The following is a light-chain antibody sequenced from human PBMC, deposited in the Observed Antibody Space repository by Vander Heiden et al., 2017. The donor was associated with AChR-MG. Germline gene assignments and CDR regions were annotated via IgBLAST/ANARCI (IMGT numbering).Light chain of an antibody. CDR1: TSAVGGYTY. CDR2: EIT. CDR3: SSYAGSNNLI. V-gene: IGLV2-8*01. J-gene: IGLJ2*01. Sequence: QSALPQPPSASGPPGPSATISCTGTTSAVGGYTYVSWKQQHPGKAPKLIIYEITKRPSGVPDRFSGSKSANTASLTVSGLQAEDEADYYCSSYAGSNNLIFGGGTKLTVL.